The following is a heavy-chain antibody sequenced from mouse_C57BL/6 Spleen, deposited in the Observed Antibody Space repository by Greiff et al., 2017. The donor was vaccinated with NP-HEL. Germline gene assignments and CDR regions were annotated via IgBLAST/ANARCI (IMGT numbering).Heavy chain of an antibody. D-gene: IGHD4-1*01. V-gene: IGHV5-17*01. CDR2: ISSGSGTT. Sequence: EVKLMESGGGLVKPGGSLKLSCAASGFTFSDYGMHWVRQAPEKGLEWVAYISSGSGTTYYADTFKGRFTLSRDNAKNTLFLQMTSLRSEDTAMYYCATADLGRSYFDVWGTGTTVTVSS. CDR3: ATADLGRSYFDV. CDR1: GFTFSDYG. J-gene: IGHJ1*03.